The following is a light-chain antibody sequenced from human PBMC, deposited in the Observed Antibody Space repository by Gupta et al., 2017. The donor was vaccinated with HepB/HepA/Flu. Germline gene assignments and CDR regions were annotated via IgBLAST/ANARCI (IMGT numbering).Light chain of an antibody. CDR2: DVS. CDR1: QSVSSY. CDR3: HQRSNWPIT. Sequence: EIVLTQSPATLSLSPGESATLSCRASQSVSSYLAWYQQKPGQAPRLLIYDVSKRATGIPARCSGSGSGTDFTLTSSSLEPEDFAVYYCHQRSNWPITFGQGTRLEIK. V-gene: IGKV3-11*01. J-gene: IGKJ5*01.